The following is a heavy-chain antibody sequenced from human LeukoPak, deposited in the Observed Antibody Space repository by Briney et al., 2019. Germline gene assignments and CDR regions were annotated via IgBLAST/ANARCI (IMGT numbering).Heavy chain of an antibody. CDR3: ARDSPCGGVCYTFDY. V-gene: IGHV4-31*03. CDR2: IYYSGST. J-gene: IGHJ4*02. Sequence: PSQTLSLTCTVSGGSISSGGYYWSWIRQHPGKGLEWIGYIYYSGSTYYNPSLKSRVTISVDTSKNQSSLKLSSVTAADTAVYYCARDSPCGGVCYTFDYWGQGTLVTVSS. D-gene: IGHD2-21*02. CDR1: GGSISSGGYY.